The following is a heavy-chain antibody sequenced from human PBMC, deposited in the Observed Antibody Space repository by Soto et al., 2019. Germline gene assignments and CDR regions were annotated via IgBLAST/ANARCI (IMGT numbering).Heavy chain of an antibody. D-gene: IGHD3-22*01. CDR3: ARDLTFSYYDSSGFYDY. V-gene: IGHV1-69*04. CDR2: IIPILGIA. Sequence: SVKVSCKASGGTFSSYTISWVRQSPGQGLEWMGRIIPILGIANYAQKFQGRVTITADKSTSTAYMELSSLRSEDTAVYYCARDLTFSYYDSSGFYDYWGQGTLVTVSS. CDR1: GGTFSSYT. J-gene: IGHJ4*02.